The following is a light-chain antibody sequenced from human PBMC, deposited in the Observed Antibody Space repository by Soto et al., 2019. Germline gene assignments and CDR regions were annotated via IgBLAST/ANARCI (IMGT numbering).Light chain of an antibody. J-gene: IGKJ5*01. CDR2: DAS. V-gene: IGKV1-5*01. CDR1: QSISSW. Sequence: DIQMTQSPSTLSASVGDRVTITCRASQSISSWLAWYQQKPGKAPKLLIYDASSLESGVPSRFSGSGSGTQFTRTISSLQPDDFELYYCRQSNSYWGMFCHGT. CDR3: RQSNSYWGM.